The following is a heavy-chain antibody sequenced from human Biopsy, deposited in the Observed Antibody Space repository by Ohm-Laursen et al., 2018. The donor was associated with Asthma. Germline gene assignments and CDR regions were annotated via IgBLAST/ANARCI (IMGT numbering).Heavy chain of an antibody. CDR2: ISSSGSTR. D-gene: IGHD6-25*01. CDR3: ARVLESSDRGPFYFFALDV. CDR1: RFTYE. J-gene: IGHJ6*02. Sequence: SLRLSCAASRFTYEMHWVRQAPGKGLEWVSSISSSGSTRYPAESVMGRFTISRDNDRNSLFLQMNSLRAEDTAIYFCARVLESSDRGPFYFFALDVWGQGTTVAVS. V-gene: IGHV3-48*03.